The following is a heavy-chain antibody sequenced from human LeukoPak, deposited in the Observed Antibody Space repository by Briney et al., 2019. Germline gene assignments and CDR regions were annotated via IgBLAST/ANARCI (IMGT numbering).Heavy chain of an antibody. CDR1: GGSFSSVGYY. J-gene: IGHJ2*01. CDR3: ASGGNWYFDL. D-gene: IGHD1-26*01. CDR2: IYYGGST. V-gene: IGHV4-31*03. Sequence: SETLSLTCTVSGGSFSSVGYYWRWIRQHPGKGLERIGYIYYGGSTYYNPSLKSRVTISVDTSKNQFSLKLSSVTAADTAVYYCASGGNWYFDLWGRGTLVTVSS.